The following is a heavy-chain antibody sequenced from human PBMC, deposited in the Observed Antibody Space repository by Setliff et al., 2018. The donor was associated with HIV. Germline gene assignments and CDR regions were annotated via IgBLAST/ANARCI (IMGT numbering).Heavy chain of an antibody. D-gene: IGHD1-26*01. CDR3: ATGRLRATSPFDN. V-gene: IGHV3-21*04. CDR2: ISSSSSYI. CDR1: GFTFSSYA. J-gene: IGHJ4*02. Sequence: GGSLRLSCAASGFTFSSYAMTWVRQAPGKGLEWVSSISSSSSYIYYADSVKGRFTVSRDNSRDTLYLQMNSLRAEDTAVYYCATGRLRATSPFDNWGQGTLVTVSS.